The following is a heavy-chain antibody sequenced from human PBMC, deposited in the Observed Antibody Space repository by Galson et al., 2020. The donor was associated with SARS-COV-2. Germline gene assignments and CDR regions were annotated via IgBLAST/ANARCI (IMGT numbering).Heavy chain of an antibody. Sequence: GGSLRLSCAASGFTFSNAWMSWVRQAPGKGLEWVGRIKSKTDGGTTDYAAPVKGRFTISRDDSKNTLYLQMNSLKTEDTAVYYCTTDPAPTVYCGGDCPTLYYYYYGMGVWGQGTTVTVSS. CDR2: IKSKTDGGTT. CDR3: TTDPAPTVYCGGDCPTLYYYYYGMGV. J-gene: IGHJ6*02. V-gene: IGHV3-15*01. D-gene: IGHD2-21*02. CDR1: GFTFSNAW.